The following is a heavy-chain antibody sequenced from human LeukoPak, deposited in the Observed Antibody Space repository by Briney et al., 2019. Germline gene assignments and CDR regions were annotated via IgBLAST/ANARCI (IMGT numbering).Heavy chain of an antibody. CDR3: ARDQGSLTRSWYTGY. D-gene: IGHD6-13*01. CDR1: GYTFTGYH. V-gene: IGHV1-2*06. J-gene: IGHJ4*02. Sequence: ASVKLSCKASGYTFTGYHIHWVRQAPGQGLEWMGRINPYSGDTNFAEKFQCRVTTTRDTSITTAYMDLSSLTPDDTAVYFCARDQGSLTRSWYTGYWGQGTQVTVSS. CDR2: INPYSGDT.